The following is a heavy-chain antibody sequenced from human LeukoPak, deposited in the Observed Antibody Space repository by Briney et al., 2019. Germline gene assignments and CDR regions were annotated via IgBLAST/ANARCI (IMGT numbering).Heavy chain of an antibody. Sequence: ASVKVSCKASGYTFTGYYMHWVRQAPGQGLEWMGWINPNSGGTNYAQKFQGRVTMTRDTSISTAYMELSRLRSDDTAVYYCARAPVGGTEYQLLQRGKNRGYFQHWGQGTLVTVSS. J-gene: IGHJ1*01. D-gene: IGHD2-2*01. CDR2: INPNSGGT. CDR3: ARAPVGGTEYQLLQRGKNRGYFQH. V-gene: IGHV1-2*02. CDR1: GYTFTGYY.